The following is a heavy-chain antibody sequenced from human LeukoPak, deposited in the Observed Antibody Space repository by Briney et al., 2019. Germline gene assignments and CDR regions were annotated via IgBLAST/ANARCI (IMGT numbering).Heavy chain of an antibody. CDR1: GFTFSSYS. D-gene: IGHD2-2*01. CDR3: ARGIGSIVVVPAANRGNWFDP. Sequence: GGSLRLSCAASGFTFSSYSMNWIRQAPEKGLEWVSSISSSSSYIYYADSVKGRFTISRDNAKNSLYLQMNSLRAEDTAVYYCARGIGSIVVVPAANRGNWFDPWGQGTLVTVSS. V-gene: IGHV3-21*01. J-gene: IGHJ5*02. CDR2: ISSSSSYI.